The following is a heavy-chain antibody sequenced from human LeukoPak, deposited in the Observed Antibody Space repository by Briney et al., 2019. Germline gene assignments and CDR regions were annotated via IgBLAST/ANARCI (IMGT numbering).Heavy chain of an antibody. CDR2: IKPDGSAT. CDR3: ARGGSMDV. V-gene: IGHV3-7*05. CDR1: GFTFNSKW. J-gene: IGHJ6*02. Sequence: GGSLRLSCCASGFTFNSKWMSWVRQAPGEGLEWVAIIKPDGSATSYVDSVKGRFTISRDNAKNSLSLQMNSLRVEDTAVYYCARGGSMDVWGQGTAVTVSS.